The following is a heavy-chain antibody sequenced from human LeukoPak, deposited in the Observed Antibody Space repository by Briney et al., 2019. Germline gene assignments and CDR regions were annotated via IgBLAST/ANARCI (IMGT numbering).Heavy chain of an antibody. CDR2: ISAYNGNT. J-gene: IGHJ4*02. CDR3: AREGRYCSSTSCLTLDY. D-gene: IGHD2-2*01. CDR1: GYTFTSYG. Sequence: ASVKVSCKASGYTFTSYGISWVQQAPGQGLEWMGWISAYNGNTNYAQKLQGRVTMTTDTSTSTAYMELRSLRSDDAAVYYCAREGRYCSSTSCLTLDYWGQGTLVTVSS. V-gene: IGHV1-18*01.